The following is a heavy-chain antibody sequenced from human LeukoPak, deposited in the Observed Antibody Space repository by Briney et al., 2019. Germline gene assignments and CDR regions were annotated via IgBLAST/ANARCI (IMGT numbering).Heavy chain of an antibody. D-gene: IGHD1-26*01. CDR1: GGSISSYY. Sequence: KTSETLSLTCTVSGGSISSYYWSWIRQPAGKGLEWIGRIYTSGSTNYNPSLKSRVTMSEDTSKNQFSLKLSSVTGADTAVYYCAGDRERWCDPWGQGTLVTVCS. CDR3: AGDRERWCDP. J-gene: IGHJ5*02. CDR2: IYTSGST. V-gene: IGHV4-4*07.